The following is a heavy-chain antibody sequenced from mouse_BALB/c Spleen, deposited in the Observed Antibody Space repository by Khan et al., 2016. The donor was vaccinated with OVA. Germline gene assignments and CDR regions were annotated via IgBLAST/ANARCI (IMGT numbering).Heavy chain of an antibody. V-gene: IGHV3-2*02. CDR2: ISYSGST. CDR1: GYSITSDYA. Sequence: EVQLVETGPGLVKPSQSLSLTCTVTGYSITSDYAWNWIRQFPGNKLEWMGYISYSGSTSYNPSLKSRISITRDTSKNQFFLQLNSVTTEDTATYYCARSIMANWGQGTTRTVSS. J-gene: IGHJ2*01. CDR3: ARSIMAN.